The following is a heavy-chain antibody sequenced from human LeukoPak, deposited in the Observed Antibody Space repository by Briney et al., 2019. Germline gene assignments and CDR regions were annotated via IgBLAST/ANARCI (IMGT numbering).Heavy chain of an antibody. J-gene: IGHJ4*02. Sequence: PSETLSLTRTVSVGGISGYIWTWISQPAGKGLEWIGRMYSTGSNNYDPSLKSRVTMSLDTSKNHFALNLTPLTSADTAVYYCAREPTSGREPTSGRPLDYWGQGTLVTVSS. V-gene: IGHV4-4*07. CDR2: MYSTGSN. CDR3: AREPTSGREPTSGRPLDY. CDR1: VGGISGYI. D-gene: IGHD5-12*01.